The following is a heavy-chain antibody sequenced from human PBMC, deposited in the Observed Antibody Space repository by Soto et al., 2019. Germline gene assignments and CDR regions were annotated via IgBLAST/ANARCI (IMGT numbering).Heavy chain of an antibody. D-gene: IGHD5-12*01. Sequence: ESLKISCKGSGYSFTSYWIGWVRQMPGKGLEWMGIIYPGDSDTRYSPSFQGQVTISADRSTSTVYLQWASLKASDTAVYFCARKDKSGYFNWFDPWGQGTLVTVSS. CDR1: GYSFTSYW. CDR3: ARKDKSGYFNWFDP. V-gene: IGHV5-51*01. J-gene: IGHJ5*02. CDR2: IYPGDSDT.